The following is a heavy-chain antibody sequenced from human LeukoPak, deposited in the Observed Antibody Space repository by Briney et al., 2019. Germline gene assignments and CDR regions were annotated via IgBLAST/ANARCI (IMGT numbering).Heavy chain of an antibody. CDR1: GGSTSSHF. CDR3: ARDDYGVFDAFDV. Sequence: SETLSLTCTVSGGSTSSHFWTWIRQPPGKGLEWLGYVYNTGSTNYNPSLQSRLTMTLYASKKQFYLKLTSVTAADTAVYFCARDDYGVFDAFDVWGQGTVVTVSS. D-gene: IGHD3-16*01. V-gene: IGHV4-59*08. CDR2: VYNTGST. J-gene: IGHJ3*01.